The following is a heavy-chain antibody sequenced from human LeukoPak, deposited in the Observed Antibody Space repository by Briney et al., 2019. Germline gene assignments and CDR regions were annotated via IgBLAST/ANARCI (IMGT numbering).Heavy chain of an antibody. J-gene: IGHJ4*02. CDR3: AKNGGYSYGLYYFDY. V-gene: IGHV3-23*01. D-gene: IGHD5-18*01. CDR1: GFAFRSYA. CDR2: IISSGDVT. Sequence: GGSLRLSCAATGFAFRSYAMSWVRQAPGKGLEWVSSIISSGDVTYYADSLTGRFTISRDNSKNMVYLQMDSLRAEDSAVYYCAKNGGYSYGLYYFDYWGQGALVTVSS.